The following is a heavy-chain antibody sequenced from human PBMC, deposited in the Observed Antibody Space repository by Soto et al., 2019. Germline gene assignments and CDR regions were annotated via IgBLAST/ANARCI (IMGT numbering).Heavy chain of an antibody. J-gene: IGHJ5*02. CDR3: ARSPAYGDYANLDT. D-gene: IGHD4-17*01. CDR1: GDSVSKYY. CDR2: IYTTRSP. V-gene: IGHV4-4*07. Sequence: QVQLQESGPGLVKPSETLSLTCTVSGDSVSKYYWNWIRQPAGKGLEWIGRIYTTRSPNYNPSLQSRVTMSVDTSKNQFSLKLNLSSVTAADTAVYYCARSPAYGDYANLDTWGQGTLVTVSS.